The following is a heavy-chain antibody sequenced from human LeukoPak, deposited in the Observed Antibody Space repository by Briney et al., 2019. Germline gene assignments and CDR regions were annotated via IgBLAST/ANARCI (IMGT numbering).Heavy chain of an antibody. Sequence: ASVKVSCKASGYTFTGYYMHWVRQAPGQGLEWMGIINPSGGSTSYAQKFQGRVTMTRDTSTSTVYMELSSLRSEDTAVYYCAREGLLSKLAAQTYYYGMDVWDQGTTVTVSS. CDR1: GYTFTGYY. V-gene: IGHV1-46*01. CDR2: INPSGGST. J-gene: IGHJ6*02. D-gene: IGHD2-15*01. CDR3: AREGLLSKLAAQTYYYGMDV.